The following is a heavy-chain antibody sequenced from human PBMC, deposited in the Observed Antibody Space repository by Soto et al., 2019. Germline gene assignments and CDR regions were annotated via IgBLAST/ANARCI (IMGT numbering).Heavy chain of an antibody. V-gene: IGHV4-39*01. J-gene: IGHJ6*02. CDR3: ARLGRDSSGYYYYYYGMDV. CDR1: GGSISSSSYY. Sequence: SETLSLTCTVSGGSISSSSYYWGWIRQPPGKGLEWIGSIYYSGSTYYNPSLKSRVTISVDTSKNQFSLKLSSVTAADTAVYYCARLGRDSSGYYYYYYGMDVWGQGTTVT. CDR2: IYYSGST. D-gene: IGHD3-22*01.